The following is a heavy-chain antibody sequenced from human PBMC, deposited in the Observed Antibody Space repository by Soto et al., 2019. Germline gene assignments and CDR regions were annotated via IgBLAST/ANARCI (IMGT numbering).Heavy chain of an antibody. CDR3: ARVRRSSGYYYGY. CDR1: GWPFTSQY. J-gene: IGHJ4*02. V-gene: IGHV1-46*01. CDR2: INHSGGST. Sequence: GSVKVSYKTCGWPFTSQYMHWVRQAPGQGLEWMGIINHSGGSTSYTQKFQRRVTMTRDTSTSTVYMELSSLRSEDTAVYYCARVRRSSGYYYGYWGQGTPVTVSS. D-gene: IGHD3-22*01.